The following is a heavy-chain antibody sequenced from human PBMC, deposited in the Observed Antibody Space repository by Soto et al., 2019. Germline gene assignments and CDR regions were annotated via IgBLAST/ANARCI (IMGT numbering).Heavy chain of an antibody. Sequence: GASVKVSCKASGYSFTSYAVHWVRQAPGQRLEWMGWINAGNGDTKYSQNFQDRVTLTRDTSASTAYMELSSLRSEDTAVYYCARAMCSSTCPFQYWGQGTLVTVSS. CDR3: ARAMCSSTCPFQY. V-gene: IGHV1-3*01. CDR2: INAGNGDT. D-gene: IGHD2-2*01. J-gene: IGHJ1*01. CDR1: GYSFTSYA.